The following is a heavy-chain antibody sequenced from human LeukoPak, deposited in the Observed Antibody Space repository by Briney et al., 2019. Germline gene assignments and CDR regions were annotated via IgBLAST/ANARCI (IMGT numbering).Heavy chain of an antibody. CDR1: GFTFTAYL. Sequence: GRSLRLSCAASGFTFTAYLIHWVRQAPGKGLEWVAVMSSDGNAMFYADSVKGRFTISRDNSKNTLYLQMNSLRAEDTSVYYCVRESEYYFDHSASFDYWGQGTLVTVSS. CDR2: MSSDGNAM. D-gene: IGHD3-22*01. CDR3: VRESEYYFDHSASFDY. J-gene: IGHJ4*02. V-gene: IGHV3-30-3*01.